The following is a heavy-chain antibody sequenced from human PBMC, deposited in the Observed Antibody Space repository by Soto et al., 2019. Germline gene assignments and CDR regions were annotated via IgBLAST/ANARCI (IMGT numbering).Heavy chain of an antibody. J-gene: IGHJ4*02. Sequence: EVQLLESGGGLVQPGGSLRLSCAASGFNFMTFAMSWVRLAPGKGLEWVSAISDSGYDTQYADSVQGRFTISRDNSKNTVFLVMNSLRAEDSAIYYCAKDLSGDYTDDPFDYWGQGTLVTVSS. CDR1: GFNFMTFA. CDR3: AKDLSGDYTDDPFDY. CDR2: ISDSGYDT. V-gene: IGHV3-23*01. D-gene: IGHD3-10*02.